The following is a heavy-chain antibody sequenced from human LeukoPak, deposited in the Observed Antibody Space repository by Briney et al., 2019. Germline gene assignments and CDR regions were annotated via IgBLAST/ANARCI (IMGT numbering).Heavy chain of an antibody. Sequence: SETLSLTCTVSGGSISGFVWSWIRQPPGEGLDYIGFIYDTGTPTNYNPLLKSRVTLSVDTSKNQFSLNLKSVTAADTAVYYGARLPKGEKWLASYFDYWARGPWSPSPQ. D-gene: IGHD6-19*01. CDR3: ARLPKGEKWLASYFDY. CDR2: IYDTGTPT. J-gene: IGHJ4*02. V-gene: IGHV4-59*08. CDR1: GGSISGFV.